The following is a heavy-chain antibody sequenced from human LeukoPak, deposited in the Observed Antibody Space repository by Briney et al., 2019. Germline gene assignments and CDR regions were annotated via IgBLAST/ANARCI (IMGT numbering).Heavy chain of an antibody. J-gene: IGHJ3*02. CDR1: GYTFTSYA. CDR3: ARDASAMVRGIDI. Sequence: GASVKVSCKASGYTFTSYAMHWVRQAPGQGLEWMGWINPNSGGTNYAQKFQGRVTMTRDTSISTAYMELSRLRSDDTAVYYCARDASAMVRGIDIWGQGTMVTVSS. CDR2: INPNSGGT. V-gene: IGHV1-2*02. D-gene: IGHD3-10*01.